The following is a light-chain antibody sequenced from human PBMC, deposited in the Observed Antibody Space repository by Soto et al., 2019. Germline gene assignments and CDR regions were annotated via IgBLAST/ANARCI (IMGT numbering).Light chain of an antibody. Sequence: QSVLTQPPSASGTPGQSVTISCSGSSSNIGSNSVNWYQQLPGTAPKLLIYTTNQRPSGVPDRFSGSKSGTSASLAISGLHSEDEADYYCAAWDDSLNGHWVFGGGTKLTVL. CDR1: SSNIGSNS. CDR3: AAWDDSLNGHWV. J-gene: IGLJ3*02. CDR2: TTN. V-gene: IGLV1-44*01.